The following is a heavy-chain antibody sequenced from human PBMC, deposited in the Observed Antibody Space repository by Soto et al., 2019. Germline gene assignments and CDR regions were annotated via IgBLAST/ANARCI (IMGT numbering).Heavy chain of an antibody. CDR1: GGTFSSYA. V-gene: IGHV1-69*01. CDR3: ARERTHYDYVWGSYRVDAFDI. Sequence: QVQLVQSGAEVKKPGSSVKVSCKASGGTFSSYAISWVRQAPGQGLEWMGGIIPIFGTANYAQKFQGRVTITADESTSTAYMELSSLRSEDTAVYYCARERTHYDYVWGSYRVDAFDIWGQGTMVTVSS. D-gene: IGHD3-16*02. CDR2: IIPIFGTA. J-gene: IGHJ3*02.